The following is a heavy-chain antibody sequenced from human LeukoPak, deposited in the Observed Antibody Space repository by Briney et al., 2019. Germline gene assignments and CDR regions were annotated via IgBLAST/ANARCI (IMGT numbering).Heavy chain of an antibody. V-gene: IGHV1-69*01. CDR2: IIPVFGTA. Sequence: SVKVSCKASGGTFSSYAISWVRQAPGQGLEWMGGIIPVFGTANYAQKFQGRVTITADESTSTAYMELSSLRSEDTAVYYCARGTAMVNSFDYWGQGTLVTVSS. CDR3: ARGTAMVNSFDY. D-gene: IGHD5-18*01. J-gene: IGHJ4*02. CDR1: GGTFSSYA.